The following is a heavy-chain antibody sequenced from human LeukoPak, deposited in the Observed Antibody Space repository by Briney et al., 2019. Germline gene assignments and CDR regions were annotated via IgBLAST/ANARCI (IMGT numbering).Heavy chain of an antibody. J-gene: IGHJ4*02. D-gene: IGHD3-22*01. CDR1: GGSFSGYY. CDR3: ASYDSSGYYYFDY. Sequence: SETLSLTCAVYGGSFSGYYWSWIRQPPGKGLEWIGEINHSGSTNYNPSLKSRVTISVDTSKNQFSLKLSSVIAADTAVYYCASYDSSGYYYFDYWGQGTLVTVSS. V-gene: IGHV4-34*01. CDR2: INHSGST.